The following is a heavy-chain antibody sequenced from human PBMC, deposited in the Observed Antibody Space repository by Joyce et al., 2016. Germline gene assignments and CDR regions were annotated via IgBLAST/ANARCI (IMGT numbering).Heavy chain of an antibody. CDR2: ISSTGST. CDR1: GDSVTSLF. J-gene: IGHJ4*02. Sequence: QVHLQESGPGLVKPSETLSPTCTVSGDSVTSLFWNWIWQPPGKGLEWVARISSTGSTKDNASLKSLATISLDAPRKQFSLKLASVAAAGTAIYYCARDGGYYFDYWGQGTLVAVSS. V-gene: IGHV4-59*02. CDR3: ARDGGYYFDY. D-gene: IGHD3-16*01.